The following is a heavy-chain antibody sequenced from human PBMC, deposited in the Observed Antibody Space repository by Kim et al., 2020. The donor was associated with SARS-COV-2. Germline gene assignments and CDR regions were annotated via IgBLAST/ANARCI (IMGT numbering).Heavy chain of an antibody. V-gene: IGHV3-53*01. CDR1: GFSVSTND. J-gene: IGHJ6*02. CDR3: ARKLLWFGDNGMDV. CDR2: IFGSGAT. D-gene: IGHD3-10*01. Sequence: GGSLRLSCAASGFSVSTNDMSWVRQAPGKGLEWVATIFGSGATYFADSAKGRFTISRDNSKNTLYLKMNSLRAEDTAAYHCARKLLWFGDNGMDVWGQGTTVTVSS.